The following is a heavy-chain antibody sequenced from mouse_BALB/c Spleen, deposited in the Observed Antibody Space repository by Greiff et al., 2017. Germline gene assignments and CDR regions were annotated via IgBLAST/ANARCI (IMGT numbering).Heavy chain of an antibody. CDR2: IDPENGNT. Sequence: EVQLQQSGAELVRPGALVKLSCKASGFNIKDYYMHWVKQRPEQGLEWIGWIDPENGNTIYDPKFQGKASITADTSSNTAYLQRSSLTSEDTAVYYCARYYGSIYFDDWGQGTTLTVSS. CDR3: ARYYGSIYFDD. D-gene: IGHD1-1*01. V-gene: IGHV14-1*02. J-gene: IGHJ2*01. CDR1: GFNIKDYY.